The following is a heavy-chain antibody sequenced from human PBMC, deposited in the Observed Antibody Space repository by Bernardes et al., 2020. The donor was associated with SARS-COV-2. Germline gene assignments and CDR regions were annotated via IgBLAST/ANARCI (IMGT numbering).Heavy chain of an antibody. CDR2: IYYSGST. Sequence: SETLSLTCTVSGGSIRTTTDHWGWIRQSPGRGLEWLGSIYYSGSTYDNPSLQSRVTMSVDLSKNQFSLTLSSLTAADTAVYYCARHGVIAAAANWFDPWGQGILVTVSS. CDR1: GGSIRTTTDH. CDR3: ARHGVIAAAANWFDP. D-gene: IGHD6-6*01. J-gene: IGHJ5*02. V-gene: IGHV4-39*01.